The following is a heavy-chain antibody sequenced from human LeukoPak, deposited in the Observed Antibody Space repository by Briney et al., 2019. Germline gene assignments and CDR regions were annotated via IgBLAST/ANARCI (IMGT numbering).Heavy chain of an antibody. CDR2: IYYSGST. Sequence: SETLSLTCTVSGGSISSGGYYWSWIRQPPGKGLEWIGYIYYSGSTYYNPSLKSRVTISVDTSKNQFSLKLSSVTAADTAVYYCARDSDLWLGELLYGAFGIWGQGTMVTVSS. V-gene: IGHV4-30-4*01. J-gene: IGHJ3*02. CDR3: ARDSDLWLGELLYGAFGI. D-gene: IGHD3-10*01. CDR1: GGSISSGGYY.